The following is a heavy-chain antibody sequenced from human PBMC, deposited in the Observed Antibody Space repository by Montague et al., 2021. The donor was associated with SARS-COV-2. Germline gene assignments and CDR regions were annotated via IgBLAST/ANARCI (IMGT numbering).Heavy chain of an antibody. CDR1: GGSVSSGSYY. J-gene: IGHJ6*02. Sequence: SETLSLTCTVSGGSVSSGSYYWSWIRQPPGKGLEWIGYIYYSGSTNYNPSLKSRVTISVDTSKNQFSLKLSSVTAADTAVYYCAREPWHITIFGVVTRYGMDVWGQGTPVTVSS. CDR2: IYYSGST. CDR3: AREPWHITIFGVVTRYGMDV. D-gene: IGHD3-3*01. V-gene: IGHV4-61*01.